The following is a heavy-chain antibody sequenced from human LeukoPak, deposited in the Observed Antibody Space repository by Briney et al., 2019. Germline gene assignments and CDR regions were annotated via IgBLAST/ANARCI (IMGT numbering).Heavy chain of an antibody. CDR1: GYTFTSYD. V-gene: IGHV1-8*01. Sequence: GASVKVSCKASGYTFTSYDINWVRQATGQGLEWMGWMNPNSGNTGYAQKFQGRVTMTRNTSISTAYMELSSLRSEDTAVYYCARGRTVTIYYYYGMDVWGQGTTVTVSS. D-gene: IGHD4-17*01. J-gene: IGHJ6*02. CDR2: MNPNSGNT. CDR3: ARGRTVTIYYYYGMDV.